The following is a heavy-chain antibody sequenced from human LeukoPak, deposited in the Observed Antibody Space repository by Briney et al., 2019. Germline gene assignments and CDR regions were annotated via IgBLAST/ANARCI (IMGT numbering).Heavy chain of an antibody. Sequence: GGSLRLSCAASGFTFSSYAMSWVRQAPGKGLEWVSAISGSGGSTYYADSVKGRFTISRDNSKNTLYLQVNSLRAEDTAVYYCAKGGPMVSYYGMDAWGQGTTVTVSS. J-gene: IGHJ6*02. V-gene: IGHV3-23*01. CDR1: GFTFSSYA. CDR2: ISGSGGST. CDR3: AKGGPMVSYYGMDA. D-gene: IGHD3-10*01.